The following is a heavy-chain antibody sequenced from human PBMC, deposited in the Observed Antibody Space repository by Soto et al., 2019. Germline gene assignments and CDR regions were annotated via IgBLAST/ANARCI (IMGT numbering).Heavy chain of an antibody. D-gene: IGHD3-3*01. CDR2: MNPNSGNT. CDR1: GYTFTSYD. V-gene: IGHV1-8*01. CDR3: ARGSYYDFWSGHPPGGGTDV. Sequence: GASVKVSCKASGYTFTSYDINWVRQATGQGLEWMGWMNPNSGNTGYAQKFQGRVTMTRNTSISTAYMELSSLRSEDTAVYYCARGSYYDFWSGHPPGGGTDVWGQGTAVTVSS. J-gene: IGHJ6*02.